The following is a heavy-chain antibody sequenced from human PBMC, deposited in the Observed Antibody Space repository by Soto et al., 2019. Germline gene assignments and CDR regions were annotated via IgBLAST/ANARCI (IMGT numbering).Heavy chain of an antibody. CDR1: GGTFSSYA. Sequence: SVKVSCKASGGTFSSYAISWVRQAPGQGLEWMGGIIPIFGTANYAQKFQGRVTITADESTSTAYMELSSLRSEDTAVYYCARRVWRDGYIYYFDYWGQGTLVTVYS. CDR2: IIPIFGTA. CDR3: ARRVWRDGYIYYFDY. D-gene: IGHD5-12*01. J-gene: IGHJ4*02. V-gene: IGHV1-69*13.